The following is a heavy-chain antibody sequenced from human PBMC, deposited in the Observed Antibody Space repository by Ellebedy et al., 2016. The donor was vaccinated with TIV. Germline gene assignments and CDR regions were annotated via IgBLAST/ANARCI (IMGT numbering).Heavy chain of an antibody. V-gene: IGHV3-15*01. D-gene: IGHD2-2*01. CDR1: GFTFSNAW. Sequence: GESLKISXAASGFTFSNAWMSWVRQAPGKGLEWVGRIKSKTDGGTTDYAAPVKGRFTISRDDSKNTLYLQMNSLKTEDTAVYYCTTDWGYCSSTSCYNYWGQGTLVTVSS. CDR3: TTDWGYCSSTSCYNY. CDR2: IKSKTDGGTT. J-gene: IGHJ4*02.